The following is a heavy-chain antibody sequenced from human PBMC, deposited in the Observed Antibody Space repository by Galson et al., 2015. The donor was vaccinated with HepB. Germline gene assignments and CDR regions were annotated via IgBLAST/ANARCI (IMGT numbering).Heavy chain of an antibody. D-gene: IGHD3-16*01. CDR3: AKDSGFGGEDY. CDR1: GFTFYVYT. CDR2: VRGSGTGT. V-gene: IGHV3-23*01. Sequence: SLRLSCAASGFTFYVYTMNWVRQAPGKGLEWVPAVRGSGTGTFYADPVRGRVTISRDDSKNTVTLQMNNLRVEDTAIYYCAKDSGFGGEDYWGQGILVTVSS. J-gene: IGHJ4*02.